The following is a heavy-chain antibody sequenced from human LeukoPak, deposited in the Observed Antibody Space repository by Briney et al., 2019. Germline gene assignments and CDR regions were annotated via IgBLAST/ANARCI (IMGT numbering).Heavy chain of an antibody. CDR3: ARVRGDSPYSFDY. J-gene: IGHJ4*02. CDR1: GGSISSFSYY. D-gene: IGHD2-21*02. V-gene: IGHV4-39*07. Sequence: PSETLSLTCTVSGGSISSFSYYWGWIRQPPGRGLEWIGTIYYSGSTYYNPSLKSRVTISTDTFKNQFSLNLRSVTAADTAVYYCARVRGDSPYSFDYWGQGTLVTVSS. CDR2: IYYSGST.